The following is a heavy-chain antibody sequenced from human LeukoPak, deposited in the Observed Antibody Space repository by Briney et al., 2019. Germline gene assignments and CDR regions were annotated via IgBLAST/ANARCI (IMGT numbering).Heavy chain of an antibody. Sequence: PGTSLKVSCKASGFSFTTSAMQWVRQARGQRLEWIGWIVVGSGHTRYAQKFQERITITRDMSTSTAYMQLSSLRSEDTAVYYCAADHQFSGWESAYGMDVWGQGTTVTVSS. CDR3: AADHQFSGWESAYGMDV. CDR2: IVVGSGHT. D-gene: IGHD6-19*01. V-gene: IGHV1-58*02. J-gene: IGHJ6*02. CDR1: GFSFTTSA.